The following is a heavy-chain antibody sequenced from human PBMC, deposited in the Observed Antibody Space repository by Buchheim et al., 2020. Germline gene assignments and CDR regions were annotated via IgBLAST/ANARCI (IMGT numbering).Heavy chain of an antibody. Sequence: QVQLQESGPGLVKPSETLSLTCTVSGGSVSSASYYWSWIRQTPGKGLEWVGYIYYSGNTNYNPSLKSRVTISVDTSKNQFSLKLSSVTAADTAVYYCARRRFGDVFDYWGQGTL. D-gene: IGHD3-10*01. CDR1: GGSVSSASYY. J-gene: IGHJ4*02. V-gene: IGHV4-61*01. CDR2: IYYSGNT. CDR3: ARRRFGDVFDY.